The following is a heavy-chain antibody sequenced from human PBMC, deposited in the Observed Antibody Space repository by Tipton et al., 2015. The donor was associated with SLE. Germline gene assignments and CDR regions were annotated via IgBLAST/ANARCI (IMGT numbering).Heavy chain of an antibody. Sequence: SLRLSCAASGFTFSSYAMSWVRQAPGKGLEWVSAISGSGGSTYYADSVKGRFTISRDNSKNTLYLQMNSLRAEDTAVYYCAKDGGARPYYYYGMDVWGQGTTVTVSS. CDR3: AKDGGARPYYYYGMDV. D-gene: IGHD3-16*01. V-gene: IGHV3-23*01. CDR2: ISGSGGST. J-gene: IGHJ6*02. CDR1: GFTFSSYA.